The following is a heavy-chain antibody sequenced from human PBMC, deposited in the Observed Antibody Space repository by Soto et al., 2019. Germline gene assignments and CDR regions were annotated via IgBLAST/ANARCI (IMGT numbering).Heavy chain of an antibody. V-gene: IGHV4-39*01. CDR1: GGSISSSSYY. D-gene: IGHD3-10*01. Sequence: SETLSLTCTVSGGSISSSSYYWGWIRQPPGKGLEWIGSIYYSGSTYYNPSLKSRVTISVDTSKNQFSLKLSSVTAADTAVYYCARLGENNYYMAVWGQGTTVTVSS. J-gene: IGHJ6*03. CDR2: IYYSGST. CDR3: ARLGENNYYMAV.